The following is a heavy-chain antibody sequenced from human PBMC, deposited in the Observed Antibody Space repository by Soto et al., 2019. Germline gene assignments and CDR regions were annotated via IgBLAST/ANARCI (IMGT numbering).Heavy chain of an antibody. D-gene: IGHD3-10*01. CDR1: GFSLSTSGVG. J-gene: IGHJ5*02. CDR3: AHRCYWFGGEDWFDP. CDR2: IYWNEDK. Sequence: GSGPTLVNPTQTLTLTCTFSGFSLSTSGVGVGWIRQPPGKALEWLAVIYWNEDKHFSPSLKSRLTIVKDTSKNQVVLTLTNVDPVDTATYYCAHRCYWFGGEDWFDPWGPRTLVTVPQ. V-gene: IGHV2-5*01.